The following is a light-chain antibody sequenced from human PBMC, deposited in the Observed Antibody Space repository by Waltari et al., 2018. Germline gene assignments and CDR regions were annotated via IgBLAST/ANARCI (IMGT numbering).Light chain of an antibody. V-gene: IGKV4-1*01. CDR2: WAS. J-gene: IGKJ1*01. Sequence: DIVMTQSPDSFALSPGERATINCKSSQSFLYNSNKKNYVAWYQQRQRHPPKLPISWASMREAGVPDRFSGSGSGTDFTLTISSLQAEDVAVYYCQQYYITPWAFGQGTKVEIK. CDR1: QSFLYNSNKKNY. CDR3: QQYYITPWA.